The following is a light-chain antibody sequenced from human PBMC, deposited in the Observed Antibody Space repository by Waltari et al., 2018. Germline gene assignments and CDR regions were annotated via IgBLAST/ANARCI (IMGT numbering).Light chain of an antibody. CDR2: DVN. CDR3: SSFTSTHTYV. V-gene: IGLV2-14*03. J-gene: IGLJ1*01. Sequence: SALTQPASVSGSPGQSITISCTGTSSDVGGYNYVAWYQKHPGNAPKLIIYDVNNWPSGVSNRFSGSKSGNTASLTISGLQAEDEADYFCSSFTSTHTYVFGSGTKVNVL. CDR1: SSDVGGYNY.